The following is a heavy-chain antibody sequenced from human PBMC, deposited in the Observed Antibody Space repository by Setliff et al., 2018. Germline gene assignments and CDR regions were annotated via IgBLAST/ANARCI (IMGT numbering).Heavy chain of an antibody. D-gene: IGHD6-25*01. CDR1: GFTFSSYA. V-gene: IGHV3-20*04. CDR2: INWNGGST. Sequence: PGGSLRLSCAASGFTFSSYAMHWVRQAPGKGLEWVSGINWNGGSTGYADSVRGRFTISRDNARDSLYLQMNSLRAEDTAVYYCVRDTTSGWMLTNWGQGTLVTVSS. CDR3: VRDTTSGWMLTN. J-gene: IGHJ4*02.